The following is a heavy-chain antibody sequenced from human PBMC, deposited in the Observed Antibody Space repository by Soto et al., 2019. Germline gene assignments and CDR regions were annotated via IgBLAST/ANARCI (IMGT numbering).Heavy chain of an antibody. CDR2: IYSGDVT. J-gene: IGHJ4*02. CDR1: GFTVSSNC. Sequence: PGGSLRLSCAASGFTVSSNCMSWVRQTPGRGLEWVSLIYSGDVTEYADSVKGRFTISRDNSKNTLYLQMNRLRLEDTAVYYCARGQVMDHPYYDYWGQGALVTVSS. D-gene: IGHD2-8*01. CDR3: ARGQVMDHPYYDY. V-gene: IGHV3-53*01.